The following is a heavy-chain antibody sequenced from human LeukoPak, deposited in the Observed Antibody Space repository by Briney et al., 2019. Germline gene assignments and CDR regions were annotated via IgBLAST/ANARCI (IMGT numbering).Heavy chain of an antibody. CDR2: IYSGGNT. Sequence: GGSLRLSCAASGFIVSSNYMSWVRQAPGKGLEWDSVIYSGGNTYYADSVKGRFTISRHNSKNMLYLQMNSLRAEDTAVYYCARSIGYSYSFDYWGQGTLVTVSS. CDR1: GFIVSSNY. V-gene: IGHV3-53*04. J-gene: IGHJ4*02. D-gene: IGHD5-18*01. CDR3: ARSIGYSYSFDY.